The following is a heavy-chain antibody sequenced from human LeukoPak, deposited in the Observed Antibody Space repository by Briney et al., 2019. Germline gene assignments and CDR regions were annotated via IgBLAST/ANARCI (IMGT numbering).Heavy chain of an antibody. CDR3: AKADVRFDAFDI. D-gene: IGHD3-3*01. Sequence: PGGSLRLSCAASGFTFSSYAMSWVRQAPGKGLEWVSAISGSGGSTYYADSVKGRFTISRDNSKNTLCLQMNSLRAEDTAVYYCAKADVRFDAFDIWGQGTMVTVSS. J-gene: IGHJ3*02. CDR2: ISGSGGST. CDR1: GFTFSSYA. V-gene: IGHV3-23*01.